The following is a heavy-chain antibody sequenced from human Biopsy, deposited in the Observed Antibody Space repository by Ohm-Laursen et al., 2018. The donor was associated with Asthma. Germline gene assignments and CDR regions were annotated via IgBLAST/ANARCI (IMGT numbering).Heavy chain of an antibody. CDR3: ARDVMEWYLPAFDF. CDR2: GGSYYDGGLK. V-gene: IGHV3-30-3*01. D-gene: IGHD3-3*01. CDR1: GFTFRSYA. J-gene: IGHJ4*02. Sequence: RSLRLSCAASGFTFRSYAMHWVRQAPGKGLEWVAVGGSYYDGGLKYYADSVNGRFTVSRDDSKNTLYLQMNSLRPDDTAAYYCARDVMEWYLPAFDFWGQGTPVTVSS.